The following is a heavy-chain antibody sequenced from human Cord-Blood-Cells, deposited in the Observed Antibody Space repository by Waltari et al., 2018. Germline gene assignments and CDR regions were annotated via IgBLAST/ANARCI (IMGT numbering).Heavy chain of an antibody. CDR3: ATDYDFWSGYYAFDI. J-gene: IGHJ3*02. V-gene: IGHV1-24*01. CDR1: GYTLTELS. Sequence: QVQLVQSGAEVKKPGASVKVSCKFSGYTLTELSMHWVRQAPGKGLEWMGGLGPEDGETIYERKFQGRVNMTKDTSTDTAYMELSSLRSEDSAVYYCATDYDFWSGYYAFDIWGQGTMVTVSS. CDR2: LGPEDGET. D-gene: IGHD3-3*01.